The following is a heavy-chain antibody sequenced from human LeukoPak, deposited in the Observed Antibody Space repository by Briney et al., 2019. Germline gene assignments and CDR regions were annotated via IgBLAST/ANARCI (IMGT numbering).Heavy chain of an antibody. CDR1: GFTFSSYW. CDR3: ARDQAHSTYYYDSSGFGP. Sequence: TGGSLRLXCAASGFTFSSYWMHWVRQAPGKGLVWVSRINSDGSSTSYADSVKGRFTISRDNAKNTLYLQMNSLRAEDTAVYYCARDQAHSTYYYDSSGFGPWGQGTLVTVSS. CDR2: INSDGSST. V-gene: IGHV3-74*01. J-gene: IGHJ5*02. D-gene: IGHD3-22*01.